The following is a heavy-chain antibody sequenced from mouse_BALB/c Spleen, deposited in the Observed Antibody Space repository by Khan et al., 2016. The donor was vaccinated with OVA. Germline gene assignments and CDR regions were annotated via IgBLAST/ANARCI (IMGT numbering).Heavy chain of an antibody. Sequence: EVELVESGGDLVKPGGSLKLSCAASGFTFSSYGMSWVRQTPDKRLEWVATISSAGDYTYYPDNVKGRFTISRDNAKNTLYLQMGSLKSKDTAMFYCASHLTGSFAYWGQGTLVTVSA. CDR3: ASHLTGSFAY. V-gene: IGHV5-6*01. J-gene: IGHJ3*01. D-gene: IGHD4-1*01. CDR1: GFTFSSYG. CDR2: ISSAGDYT.